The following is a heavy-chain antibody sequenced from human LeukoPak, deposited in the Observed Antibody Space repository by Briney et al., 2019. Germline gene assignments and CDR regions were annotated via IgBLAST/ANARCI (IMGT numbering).Heavy chain of an antibody. V-gene: IGHV3-23*01. CDR2: ISGSGGST. D-gene: IGHD3-10*01. CDR1: GFTFSSYA. Sequence: PGGSLRLSWAAAGFTFSSYAMSWVRQAPGKGLEWVTAISGSGGSTYYADSVKGRFTISRDNSKNTLYLQMNSLRAEDTAVYYCAKDGLLWFGELSQRFDYWGQGTLVTVSS. J-gene: IGHJ4*02. CDR3: AKDGLLWFGELSQRFDY.